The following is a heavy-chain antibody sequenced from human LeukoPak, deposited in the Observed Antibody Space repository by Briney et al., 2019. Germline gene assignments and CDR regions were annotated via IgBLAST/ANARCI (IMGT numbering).Heavy chain of an antibody. J-gene: IGHJ4*02. D-gene: IGHD5-18*01. CDR1: GYSISSGYY. CDR2: IYHSGST. V-gene: IGHV4-38-2*02. CDR3: ARVVGYSYGSGFDY. Sequence: SETLSLTCTVSGYSISSGYYWGWIRQPPGKGLEWIGSIYHSGSTYYNPSLKSRVTISVDTSKNQFSLKLSSVTAAGTAVYYCARVVGYSYGSGFDYWGQGTLVTVSS.